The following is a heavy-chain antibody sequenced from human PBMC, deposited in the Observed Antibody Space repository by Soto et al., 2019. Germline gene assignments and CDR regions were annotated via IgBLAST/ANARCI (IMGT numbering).Heavy chain of an antibody. V-gene: IGHV3-48*02. CDR1: GFTFSSYS. Sequence: EVQLVESGGGLVQPGGSLRLSCAASGFTFSSYSMNWVRQAPGKGLEWVSYISSSSSTIYYADSLKGRFTISRDNAKNSLSLQMNSLRDEDTAVYYCARDADYDFWSGPRYYYGMAVCGQGTTVTVSS. J-gene: IGHJ6*02. D-gene: IGHD3-3*01. CDR3: ARDADYDFWSGPRYYYGMAV. CDR2: ISSSSSTI.